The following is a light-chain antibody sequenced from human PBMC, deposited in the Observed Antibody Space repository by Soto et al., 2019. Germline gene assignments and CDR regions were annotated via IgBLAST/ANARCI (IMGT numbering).Light chain of an antibody. Sequence: EVVLTQSPGTLSLSPGERATLSCRASQSVSSSYLAWYQQKPGQAPRLLIYGASTRAPGIPARFSASGSRTDFTLTISSLQSEDFAVYYCLQYGDWPPEYTFGQGTKVDIK. J-gene: IGKJ2*01. V-gene: IGKV3-20*01. CDR1: QSVSSSY. CDR2: GAS. CDR3: LQYGDWPPEYT.